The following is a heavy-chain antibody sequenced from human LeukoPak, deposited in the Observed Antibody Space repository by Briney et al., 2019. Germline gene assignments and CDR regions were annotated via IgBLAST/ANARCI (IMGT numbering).Heavy chain of an antibody. CDR2: IDKKDKGYATAT. Sequence: GGSQKPFCSASGFTFSGAAIHWVRQSSGKGLEWVGQIDKKDKGYATATAYAASVKGRFTISRDDSINTAYLQMKSLKTEDTALYYCTRDSGIYNCFDPWGQGTLVTVSS. CDR3: TRDSGIYNCFDP. V-gene: IGHV3-73*01. D-gene: IGHD1-26*01. J-gene: IGHJ5*02. CDR1: GFTFSGAA.